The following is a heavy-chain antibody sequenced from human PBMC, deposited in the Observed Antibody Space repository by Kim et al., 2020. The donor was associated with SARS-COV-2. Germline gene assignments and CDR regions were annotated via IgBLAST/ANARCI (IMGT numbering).Heavy chain of an antibody. CDR3: ARLYFFNSTGYRAIAY. D-gene: IGHD3-22*01. V-gene: IGHV3-7*04. J-gene: IGHJ4*02. Sequence: DSVRGRYTISRDNAKNSVDLQMNSLRAEDTAVYYCARLYFFNSTGYRAIAYWGQGTLVTVSS.